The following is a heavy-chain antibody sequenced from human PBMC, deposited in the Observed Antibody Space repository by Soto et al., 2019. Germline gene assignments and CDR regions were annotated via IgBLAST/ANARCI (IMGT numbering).Heavy chain of an antibody. Sequence: QVQLVESGGGLVKPGGSLRLSCAASGFRFSDYYMTWIRQAPGKGLEWVSYINSRGSTIYQADSVRGRFTVSRDNAKKSLYLQMNSLRVEDTAVYFCARARTDIVMVVGETPGYYGMDVWGQGTTVTVSS. CDR2: INSRGSTI. CDR3: ARARTDIVMVVGETPGYYGMDV. V-gene: IGHV3-11*01. D-gene: IGHD2-15*01. CDR1: GFRFSDYY. J-gene: IGHJ6*02.